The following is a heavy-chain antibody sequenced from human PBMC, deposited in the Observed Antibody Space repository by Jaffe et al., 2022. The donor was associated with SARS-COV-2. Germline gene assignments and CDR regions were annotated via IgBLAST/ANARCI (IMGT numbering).Heavy chain of an antibody. V-gene: IGHV4-59*01. CDR2: IYYSGST. D-gene: IGHD2-15*01. CDR1: GGSISHYS. J-gene: IGHJ5*02. CDR3: ARGTTLSCSRGSCYSDPGRPWFDP. Sequence: QEQLQESGPGLVKPSETLSLTCNVSGGSISHYSWNWIRQPPGKGLEWIGHIYYSGSTNYSPSLKSRVSISVDTSRNQFSLTLTSVTAADTAVYFCARGTTLSCSRGSCYSDPGRPWFDPWGQGTLVTVSS.